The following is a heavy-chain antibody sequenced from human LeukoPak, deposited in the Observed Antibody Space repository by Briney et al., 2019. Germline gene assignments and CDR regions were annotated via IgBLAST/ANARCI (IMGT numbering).Heavy chain of an antibody. Sequence: TSETLSLTCTVSGGSISSGSYYWSWIWRPAGKGLEWIGRIYTSGSTNYNPSLKSRVTISVDTSKNQFSLKLSSVTAADTAVYYCARVGFYYDSSGYYTHYYYMDVWGKGTTVTVSS. CDR2: IYTSGST. CDR1: GGSISSGSYY. D-gene: IGHD3-22*01. J-gene: IGHJ6*03. V-gene: IGHV4-61*02. CDR3: ARVGFYYDSSGYYTHYYYMDV.